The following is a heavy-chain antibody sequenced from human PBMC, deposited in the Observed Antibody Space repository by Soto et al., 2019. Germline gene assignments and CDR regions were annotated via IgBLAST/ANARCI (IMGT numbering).Heavy chain of an antibody. V-gene: IGHV1-18*01. Sequence: QVQLVQSGAELKKPGASVKVSCKTSGYIFTNFGISWVRQAPGQGLEWMGWISPYTYRTNYVQKFRDRITMTTDTSTSTVYMELRNLRSDDTAIYYCARDPNRYFDFWGKGSLVTVSS. J-gene: IGHJ4*02. CDR1: GYIFTNFG. CDR3: ARDPNRYFDF. CDR2: ISPYTYRT.